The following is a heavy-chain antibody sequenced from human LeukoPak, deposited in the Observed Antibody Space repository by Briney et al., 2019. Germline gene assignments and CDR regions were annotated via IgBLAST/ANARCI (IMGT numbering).Heavy chain of an antibody. J-gene: IGHJ4*02. V-gene: IGHV4-4*02. CDR1: GGSISSSNW. CDR2: IYRSGST. Sequence: SGTLSLTCAVSGGSISSSNWWTWVRQPPGKGLEWIGEIYRSGSTNYNPSLESRVTISVDKSKNQFSLKLSSLTAADTAVYYCAAELYSGTYGRCCSFAFWGQGTLVTVSS. D-gene: IGHD1-26*01. CDR3: AAELYSGTYGRCCSFAF.